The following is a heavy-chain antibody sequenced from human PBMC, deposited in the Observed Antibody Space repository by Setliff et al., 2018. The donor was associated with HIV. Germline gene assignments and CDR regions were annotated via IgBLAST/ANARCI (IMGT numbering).Heavy chain of an antibody. CDR2: INQDGSEK. CDR1: GFTFTSYW. V-gene: IGHV3-7*01. J-gene: IGHJ4*02. CDR3: WSGYTSGR. Sequence: GGSLRLSCAASGFTFTSYWMIWVRQAPGKGLEWVANINQDGSEKNYVDSVKGRFTISRDNAKNSLYLQMDSLRVEDTSVYYCWSGYTSGRWGQGTLVTVSS. D-gene: IGHD6-19*01.